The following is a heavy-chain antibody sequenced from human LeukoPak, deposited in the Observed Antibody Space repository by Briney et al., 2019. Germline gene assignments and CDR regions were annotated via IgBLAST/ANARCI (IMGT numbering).Heavy chain of an antibody. CDR2: IYYSGST. J-gene: IGHJ6*03. V-gene: IGHV4-59*01. CDR3: ARGESSPPSYYYYYMDV. CDR1: GGSISSYY. D-gene: IGHD6-13*01. Sequence: SSETLSLTCTVSGGSISSYYWSWIRQPPGKGLEWIGYIYYSGSTNYNPSLKSRVTISVDTYKNRFSLKLNSVTAADTAVYYCARGESSPPSYYYYYMDVWGKGTTVTVSS.